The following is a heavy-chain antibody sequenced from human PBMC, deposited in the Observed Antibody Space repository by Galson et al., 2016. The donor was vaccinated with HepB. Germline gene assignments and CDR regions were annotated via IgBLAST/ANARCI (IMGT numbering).Heavy chain of an antibody. CDR2: IGAGGGST. CDR3: AKSIVGAVFHAFDI. Sequence: SLRLSCAASGFTFTSYAMSWVRQAPGKGLEWVSTIGAGGGSTHYADSVKGRFTISRDNSKNTLYLQMSSLRAEDTAVYYCAKSIVGAVFHAFDIWGQGTMVTVSS. CDR1: GFTFTSYA. J-gene: IGHJ3*02. D-gene: IGHD1-26*01. V-gene: IGHV3-23*01.